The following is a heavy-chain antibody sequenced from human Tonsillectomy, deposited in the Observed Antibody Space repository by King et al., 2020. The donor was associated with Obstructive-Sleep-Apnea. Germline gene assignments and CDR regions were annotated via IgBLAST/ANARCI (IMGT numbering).Heavy chain of an antibody. J-gene: IGHJ5*02. D-gene: IGHD6-13*01. CDR3: AKDGGSSWYGWFDP. Sequence: VQLVESGGGVVQPGRSLRLSCVASGFIFSSYGMHWVRQAPGKGLEGVAVISLDGSNIYYRDAVKGRFTISRDNSKNTLHLQMNSLRVEDTAVYYCAKDGGSSWYGWFDPWGQGTLVTVSS. CDR2: ISLDGSNI. V-gene: IGHV3-30*18. CDR1: GFIFSSYG.